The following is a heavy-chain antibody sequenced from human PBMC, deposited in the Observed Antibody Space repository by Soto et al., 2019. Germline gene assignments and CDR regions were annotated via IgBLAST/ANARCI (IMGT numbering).Heavy chain of an antibody. CDR2: ISDSGANT. J-gene: IGHJ4*02. D-gene: IGHD2-21*02. CDR1: GFAFNTYA. Sequence: EVQLLESGGGLVQPGGSLRLSCAASGFAFNTYAMSWVRQAPGKGLEWVSSISDSGANTYYADSVKGRFTISRDNSKNTLYLQMNRLRADETALYYCTKCGGLGTPRGRGACYCPIDSWGQGILVTASS. V-gene: IGHV3-23*01. CDR3: TKCGGLGTPRGRGACYCPIDS.